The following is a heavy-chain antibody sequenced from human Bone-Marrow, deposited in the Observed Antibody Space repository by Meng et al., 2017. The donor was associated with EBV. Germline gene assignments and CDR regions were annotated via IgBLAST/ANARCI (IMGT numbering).Heavy chain of an antibody. J-gene: IGHJ4*02. CDR3: VGYMIVGNPIAD. V-gene: IGHV3-21*01. CDR1: GFTFSSYS. D-gene: IGHD3-22*01. Sequence: EVQLVESGXXLVKHGGSLRLSCAASGFTFSSYSMNWVRQAPGKGLEWVSSISSSSSYIYYADSVKGRFTISRDNAKNSLYLQMNSLRAEDTAVYYCVGYMIVGNPIADWGQGTLVTVSS. CDR2: ISSSSSYI.